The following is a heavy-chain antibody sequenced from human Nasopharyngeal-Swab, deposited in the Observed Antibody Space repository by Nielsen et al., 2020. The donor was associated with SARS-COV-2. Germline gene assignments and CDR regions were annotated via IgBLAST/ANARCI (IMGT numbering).Heavy chain of an antibody. CDR2: ISTSGATI. Sequence: GGSLRLSCAASGFTFDNYERNWVRQAPGKGLEWLSYISTSGATIHYADSVRGRFTISRDNAKKSLYLQMNSLRAEDTAVYYCARASRGWSWGQGTLVTVSS. CDR1: GFTFDNYE. V-gene: IGHV3-48*03. J-gene: IGHJ5*02. CDR3: ARASRGWS. D-gene: IGHD6-19*01.